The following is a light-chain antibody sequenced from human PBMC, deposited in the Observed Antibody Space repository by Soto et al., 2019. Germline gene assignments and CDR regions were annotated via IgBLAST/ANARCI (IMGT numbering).Light chain of an antibody. J-gene: IGLJ3*02. CDR3: SSCRGITALV. V-gene: IGLV8-61*01. Sequence: QTVVTQEPSFSVSPGRTVTLTCGLSSGSVSTSYYPSWYQQTPGQAPRTLIYSTNTRSSGVPDRFSGSILGNKAALTITGAQADDESDYYCSSCRGITALVFGGGTKLTVL. CDR1: SGSVSTSYY. CDR2: STN.